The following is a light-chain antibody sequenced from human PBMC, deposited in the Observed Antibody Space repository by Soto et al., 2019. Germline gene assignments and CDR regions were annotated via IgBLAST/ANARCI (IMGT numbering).Light chain of an antibody. CDR2: DVS. Sequence: LTQPPSVSGSPGHSVAISCTGTSSDVGSYNRVSWYQQPPGSAPKLMIYDVSNRPSGVPDRFSGSKSGNAASLTISGLQAEDEADYYCSSYTSSNTYVFGTGTKVTVL. CDR3: SSYTSSNTYV. J-gene: IGLJ1*01. CDR1: SSDVGSYNR. V-gene: IGLV2-18*02.